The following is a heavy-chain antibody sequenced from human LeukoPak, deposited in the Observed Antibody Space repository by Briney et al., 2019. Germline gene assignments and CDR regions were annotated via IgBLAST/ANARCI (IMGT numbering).Heavy chain of an antibody. Sequence: GGSLRPSCVASGFTFSSYEMNWVRQAPGKGLEWVGYISSSGRTTYYADSVKGRFTISRDNANNSLYLQMNSLRAEDTSVYYCVRDGSSGWYRGICDFWGQGTLVTVSS. CDR1: GFTFSSYE. CDR3: VRDGSSGWYRGICDF. CDR2: ISSSGRTT. J-gene: IGHJ4*02. D-gene: IGHD6-19*01. V-gene: IGHV3-48*03.